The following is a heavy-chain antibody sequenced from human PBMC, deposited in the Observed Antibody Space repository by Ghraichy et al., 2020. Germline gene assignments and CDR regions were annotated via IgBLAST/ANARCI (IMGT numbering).Heavy chain of an antibody. J-gene: IGHJ6*02. CDR3: ARDGGGHYGSGEQDV. Sequence: GGSLRLSCAASGFTFSDFYMSWIRQAPGKGLVWVSRINSDGSSTSYADSVKGRFTISRDNAKNTLYLQMNSLRAEDTAVYYCARDGGGHYGSGEQDVWGQGTTVTVSS. V-gene: IGHV3-74*01. CDR1: GFTFSDFY. CDR2: INSDGSST. D-gene: IGHD3-10*01.